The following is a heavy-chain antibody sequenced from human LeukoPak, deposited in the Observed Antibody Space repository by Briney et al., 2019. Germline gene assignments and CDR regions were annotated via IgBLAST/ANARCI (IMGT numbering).Heavy chain of an antibody. Sequence: GASVKVSCKASGGTFSSYAISWVRQAPGQGLEWIGGIIPIFGTANYAQKFQGRVTITADESTSTAYMELSSLRSEDTAVYYCARGSSSYCGGDCYSEPNAFDIWGQGTMVTVSS. CDR1: GGTFSSYA. V-gene: IGHV1-69*13. J-gene: IGHJ3*02. CDR3: ARGSSSYCGGDCYSEPNAFDI. D-gene: IGHD2-21*02. CDR2: IIPIFGTA.